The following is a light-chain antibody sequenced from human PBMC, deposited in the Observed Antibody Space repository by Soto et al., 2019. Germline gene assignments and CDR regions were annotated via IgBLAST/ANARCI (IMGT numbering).Light chain of an antibody. Sequence: QPVLTQPPSVSGAPGQRVTISCTGSSSNIGAGYDVHWYQQLPGTAPKLLIYGNNNRPSGVPGRFSGSKSGTSASLAITGLGGEDENDFCGEACGGRLAAVFGGGTKVTVL. CDR2: GNN. V-gene: IGLV1-40*01. CDR3: EACGGRLAAV. J-gene: IGLJ2*01. CDR1: SSNIGAGYD.